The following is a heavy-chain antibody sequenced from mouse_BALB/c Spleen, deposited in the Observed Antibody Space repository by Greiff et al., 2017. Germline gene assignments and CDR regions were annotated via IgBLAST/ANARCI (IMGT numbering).Heavy chain of an antibody. Sequence: EVQLVESGGGLVQPGGSLKLSCAASGFTFSSYGMSWVRQTPDKRLELVATINSNGGSTYYPDSVKGRFTISRDNAKNTLYLQMSSLKSEDTAMYYCAREGNYRYWYFDVWGAGTTVTVSS. D-gene: IGHD2-1*01. CDR2: INSNGGST. V-gene: IGHV5-6-3*01. CDR1: GFTFSSYG. J-gene: IGHJ1*01. CDR3: AREGNYRYWYFDV.